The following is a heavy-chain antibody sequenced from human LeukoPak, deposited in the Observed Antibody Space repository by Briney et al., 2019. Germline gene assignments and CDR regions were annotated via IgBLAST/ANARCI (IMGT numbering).Heavy chain of an antibody. CDR2: IIPIFGTA. CDR3: AKTIAVAGTSIWFDP. Sequence: SVKVSCKASGGTFSSYPISWVRQAPGQGLEWMGGIIPIFGTADYAQKFQGRVTITADESTSTAYMELSSLRSEDTALDYCAKTIAVAGTSIWFDPWGQGTLVTVSS. CDR1: GGTFSSYP. D-gene: IGHD6-19*01. V-gene: IGHV1-69*01. J-gene: IGHJ5*02.